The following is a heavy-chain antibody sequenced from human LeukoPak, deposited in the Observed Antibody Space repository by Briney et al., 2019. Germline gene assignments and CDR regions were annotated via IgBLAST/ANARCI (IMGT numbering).Heavy chain of an antibody. J-gene: IGHJ4*02. CDR3: ASPATVTAPNDY. CDR2: ISSSGSTI. Sequence: GGSLRLSCAASGFTFSSYEMNWVRQAPGKGLEWVSYISSSGSTIYYAGSVKGRFTISRDNAKNSLYLQMNSLRAEDTAVYYCASPATVTAPNDYWGQGTLVTVSS. D-gene: IGHD4-17*01. V-gene: IGHV3-48*03. CDR1: GFTFSSYE.